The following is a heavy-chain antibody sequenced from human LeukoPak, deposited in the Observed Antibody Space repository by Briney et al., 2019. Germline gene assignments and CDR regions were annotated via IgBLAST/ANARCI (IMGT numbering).Heavy chain of an antibody. D-gene: IGHD3-3*01. CDR1: GGSFSGYY. Sequence: SETLSLTCAVYGGSFSGYYWSWIRQPPGKGLEWIGEINHSGSTNYNPSLKSRVTISVDTSKNQFSLKLSSVTAADTAVYYCATSPSFWSGYYSYYYYMDVWGKGTAVTVSS. J-gene: IGHJ6*03. CDR3: ATSPSFWSGYYSYYYYMDV. V-gene: IGHV4-34*01. CDR2: INHSGST.